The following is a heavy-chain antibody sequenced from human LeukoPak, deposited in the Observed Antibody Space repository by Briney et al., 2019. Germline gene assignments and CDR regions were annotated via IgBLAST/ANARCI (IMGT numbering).Heavy chain of an antibody. D-gene: IGHD3-10*01. V-gene: IGHV1-2*02. CDR1: GYTFTGYY. Sequence: ASVKVSCNASGYTFTGYYMHWVRQAPGQGLEWMGWINPNSGGTNYAQKFQGRVTMTRDTSISTAYMELSRLRSDDTAVYYCARDQYYGSGRSRGYFDYWGQGTLVTVSS. J-gene: IGHJ4*02. CDR2: INPNSGGT. CDR3: ARDQYYGSGRSRGYFDY.